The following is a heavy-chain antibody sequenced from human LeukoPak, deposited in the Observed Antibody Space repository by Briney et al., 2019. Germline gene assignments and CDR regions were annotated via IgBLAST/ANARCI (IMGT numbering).Heavy chain of an antibody. Sequence: PGGSLRLSCAASGFTFSDYYTSWIRQAPGKGLEWTSYISSRGTYSNYADSVKGRFTISRDDVENSLYLQMNSLRVEDTAVYYCARSLRRDCDSTSCWAALDIWGHGTMVTVSS. J-gene: IGHJ3*02. CDR1: GFTFSDYY. V-gene: IGHV3-11*03. CDR2: ISSRGTYS. CDR3: ARSLRRDCDSTSCWAALDI. D-gene: IGHD2-2*01.